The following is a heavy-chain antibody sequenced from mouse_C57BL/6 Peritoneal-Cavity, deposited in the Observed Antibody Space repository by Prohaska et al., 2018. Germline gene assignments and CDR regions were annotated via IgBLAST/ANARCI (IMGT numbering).Heavy chain of an antibody. Sequence: EVKLLQSGGGLVQPGGSLKLSCAASGIDFSRYWMTWVRRAPGKGLEWIGEINPDSRTINYAPSLKDKFIISRDNAKNTLYLQMSQVRSEDSSLYYCERLNGDYWGRGTSVSVSS. V-gene: IGHV4-1*01. CDR2: INPDSRTI. CDR3: ERLNGDY. J-gene: IGHJ4*01. CDR1: GIDFSRYW.